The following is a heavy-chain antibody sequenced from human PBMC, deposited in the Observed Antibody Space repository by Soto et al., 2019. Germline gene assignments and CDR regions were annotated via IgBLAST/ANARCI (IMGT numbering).Heavy chain of an antibody. V-gene: IGHV3-23*01. J-gene: IGHJ4*02. CDR2: ISGSGSGDTT. Sequence: GSLILSCVASGFTFSIYTMTWVRQAPGKGLEWVSSISGSGSGDTTYYADSVKGRFTISRDNSKNTLYLQRNSLTAEDTPLYYCATDDSSGYYYRQSSYWGQGSLVTVSS. D-gene: IGHD3-22*01. CDR1: GFTFSIYT. CDR3: ATDDSSGYYYRQSSY.